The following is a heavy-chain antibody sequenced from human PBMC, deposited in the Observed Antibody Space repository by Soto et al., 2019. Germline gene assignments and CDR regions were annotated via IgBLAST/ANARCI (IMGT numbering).Heavy chain of an antibody. CDR3: ARWLTGTTYYYDGMDV. J-gene: IGHJ6*02. Sequence: QVQLQQSGPGLVKPSQTLSLTCAISGDSVSSNRAAWHWIRQSPSRGLEWLGRTYYRSKWYNEYAVSVKSRITINPDTSKNQFSLQLNSVTPEDTALYYCARWLTGTTYYYDGMDVWGQGTTVTVSS. D-gene: IGHD1-7*01. CDR1: GDSVSSNRAA. V-gene: IGHV6-1*01. CDR2: TYYRSKWYN.